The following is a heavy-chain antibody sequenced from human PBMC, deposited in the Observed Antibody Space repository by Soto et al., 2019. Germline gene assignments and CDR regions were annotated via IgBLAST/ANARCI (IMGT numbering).Heavy chain of an antibody. D-gene: IGHD6-19*01. Sequence: QVQLVQSGAEVKKPGASVMVSCKASGYTFTNYAMHWVRQAPGQRLEWMGWINAGNGNTKYSQKFQDRVTITRDTSASTAYMELSSLTSEDTAVYYCARDSHGCDYWGQGTLVTVSS. V-gene: IGHV1-3*01. CDR2: INAGNGNT. CDR3: ARDSHGCDY. J-gene: IGHJ4*02. CDR1: GYTFTNYA.